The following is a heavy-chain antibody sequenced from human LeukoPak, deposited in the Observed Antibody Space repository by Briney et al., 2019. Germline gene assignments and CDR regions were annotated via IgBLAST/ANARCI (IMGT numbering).Heavy chain of an antibody. J-gene: IGHJ4*02. Sequence: GGSLRLSCAASGFTFDDYAMHWVRQAPGKGLEWVSGISWNSGSIGYADSVKGRFTISRDNAKNSLYLQVNSLRAEDTALYYCAKDLSGTNDYWGQGTLVTVSS. CDR2: ISWNSGSI. CDR3: AKDLSGTNDY. D-gene: IGHD1-1*01. CDR1: GFTFDDYA. V-gene: IGHV3-9*01.